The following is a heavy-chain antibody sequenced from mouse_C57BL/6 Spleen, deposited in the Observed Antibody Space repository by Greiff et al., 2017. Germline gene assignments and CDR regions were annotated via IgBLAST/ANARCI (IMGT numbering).Heavy chain of an antibody. V-gene: IGHV5-17*01. CDR2: ISSGSSNI. CDR1: GFTFSDYG. CDR3: ARNYDYGNWDFEV. J-gene: IGHJ1*03. D-gene: IGHD2-4*01. Sequence: EVKVEESGGGLVKPGGSLKLSCAASGFTFSDYGMHWVRQAPGKGLEWVAYISSGSSNIYYADTVKGRFTIARDNTKNTLFLQMTRLRSEDTAMYDCARNYDYGNWDFEVWGTGTTVTVA.